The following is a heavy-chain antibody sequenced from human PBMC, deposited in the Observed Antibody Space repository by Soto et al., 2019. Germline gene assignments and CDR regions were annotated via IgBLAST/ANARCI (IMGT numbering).Heavy chain of an antibody. V-gene: IGHV1-69*13. Sequence: SVKVSCKASGGTFSSFGISWVRQAPGQGLEWMGGIIPVFGRPNYAQRFRGRLTVTADESTNTSYMELIDLTSEDTAVYYCAREASGYDFWGQGTQVTVSS. CDR3: AREASGYDF. CDR1: GGTFSSFG. J-gene: IGHJ1*01. D-gene: IGHD5-12*01. CDR2: IIPVFGRP.